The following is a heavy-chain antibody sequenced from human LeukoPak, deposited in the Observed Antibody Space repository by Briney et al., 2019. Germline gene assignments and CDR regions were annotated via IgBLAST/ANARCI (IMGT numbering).Heavy chain of an antibody. CDR3: AKDIGFGSGSYQDYYGMDV. CDR2: ISWDGGST. J-gene: IGHJ6*02. CDR1: GFTFDDYT. D-gene: IGHD3-10*01. Sequence: GGSLRLSCVASGFTFDDYTMHWVRQAPGKGLEWVSLISWDGGSTYYADSVKGRFTISRDNSKNSLYLQMNSLRTEDTALYYCAKDIGFGSGSYQDYYGMDVWGQGTTVTVSS. V-gene: IGHV3-43*01.